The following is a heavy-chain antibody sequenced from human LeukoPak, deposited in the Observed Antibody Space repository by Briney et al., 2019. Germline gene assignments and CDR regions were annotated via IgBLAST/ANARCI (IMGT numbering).Heavy chain of an antibody. CDR1: GLTFSSSG. V-gene: IGHV3-30*03. CDR2: ISHDGSNK. CDR3: ATLGDY. J-gene: IGHJ4*02. D-gene: IGHD1-26*01. Sequence: PGRSLRLSCAASGLTFSSSGVHWVRQAPGKGLEWVSFISHDGSNKNYADSVKGRFTISRDNSKNTLYLQMNSLRVEDSAVYYCATLGDYWGQGSLVTVSS.